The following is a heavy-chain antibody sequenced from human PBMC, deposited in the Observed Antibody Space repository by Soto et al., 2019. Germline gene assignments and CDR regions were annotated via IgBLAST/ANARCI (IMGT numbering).Heavy chain of an antibody. J-gene: IGHJ4*02. CDR3: ALLMVYARAYTGLETNFDY. D-gene: IGHD2-8*01. Sequence: QVQLVESGGGVVQPGRSLRLSCAASGFTFSSYAMHWVRQAPGKGLEWVAVISYDGSNKYYADSVKGRFTISRDNSKNTLYLQMNSLRAEDTAVYYCALLMVYARAYTGLETNFDYWGQGTLVTVSS. V-gene: IGHV3-30-3*01. CDR2: ISYDGSNK. CDR1: GFTFSSYA.